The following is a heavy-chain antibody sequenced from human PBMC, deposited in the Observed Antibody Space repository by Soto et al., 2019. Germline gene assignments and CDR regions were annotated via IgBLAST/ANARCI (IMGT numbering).Heavy chain of an antibody. V-gene: IGHV3-23*01. CDR3: AKSSPTWPFDI. CDR2: INGGGFTT. J-gene: IGHJ3*02. Sequence: GGSLRLSCAASGFTFRNYVMNWVRQTPGMGLQWVSAINGGGFTTYYTESVKGRFTIFRDNSRNIVYLQMNSLGAEDPAVYYCAKSSPTWPFDIWGQGTMVTVSS. D-gene: IGHD5-12*01. CDR1: GFTFRNYV.